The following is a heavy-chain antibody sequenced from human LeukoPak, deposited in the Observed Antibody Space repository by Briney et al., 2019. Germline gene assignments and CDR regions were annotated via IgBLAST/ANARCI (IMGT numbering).Heavy chain of an antibody. Sequence: SETLSLTCTVSGASISKYYCSWIRQPPGKGLEWIAYIYYTGSTYYNPSLKSRVTMSVDTSKNQFSLSLSSVTAADTAVYYCARHISGGATLDWGQGTLVTVSS. CDR1: GASISKYY. CDR2: IYYTGST. CDR3: ARHISGGATLD. D-gene: IGHD2-15*01. J-gene: IGHJ4*02. V-gene: IGHV4-59*08.